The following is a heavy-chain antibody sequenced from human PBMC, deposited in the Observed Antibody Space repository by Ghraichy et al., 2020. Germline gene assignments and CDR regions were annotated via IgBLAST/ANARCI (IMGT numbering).Heavy chain of an antibody. CDR1: GFSFSAYW. Sequence: ETLSLTCAASGFSFSAYWMHWVRQVPGKGLVWVSRINSDESSTRYADTVKGRFTISRDNAKNTLFLQMNSLRADDTAVYYCARGLTLDTSGFYTDYWGQGTLVTVSS. CDR2: INSDESST. CDR3: ARGLTLDTSGFYTDY. V-gene: IGHV3-74*01. D-gene: IGHD3-22*01. J-gene: IGHJ4*02.